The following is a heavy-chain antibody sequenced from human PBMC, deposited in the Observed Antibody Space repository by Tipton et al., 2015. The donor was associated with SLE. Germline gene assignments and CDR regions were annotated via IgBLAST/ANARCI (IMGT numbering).Heavy chain of an antibody. D-gene: IGHD3-22*01. CDR3: ARDEYRYDTTGYHLLGHFDF. CDR2: IYHSGLS. CDR1: GDSISSSSYY. Sequence: LRLSCIVSGDSISSSSYYWGWIRQPPGKGLEWIGYIYHSGLSYYNPSLKSRVTISVDTSKNQFSLNLSSVTAADTAVYYCARDEYRYDTTGYHLLGHFDFWGQGTLVTVSS. J-gene: IGHJ4*02. V-gene: IGHV4-39*07.